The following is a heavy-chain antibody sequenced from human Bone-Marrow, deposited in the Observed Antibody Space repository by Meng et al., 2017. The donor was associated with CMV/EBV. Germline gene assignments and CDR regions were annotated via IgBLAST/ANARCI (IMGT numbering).Heavy chain of an antibody. CDR1: GFSLSNARMG. CDR2: IFSNDEK. V-gene: IGHV2-26*01. Sequence: SGPTLVKPTETLTLTCTVSGFSLSNARMGVSWIRQPPGKALEWLAHIFSNDEKSYSTSLKSRLTISKDTSKSQVVLTMTNMDPVDTATYYCARILTGTHYYYYGMDVWGQGTTVTGSS. CDR3: ARILTGTHYYYYGMDV. J-gene: IGHJ6*02. D-gene: IGHD1-7*01.